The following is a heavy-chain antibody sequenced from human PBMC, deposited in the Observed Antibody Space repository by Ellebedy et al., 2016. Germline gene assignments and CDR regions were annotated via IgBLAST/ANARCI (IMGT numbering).Heavy chain of an antibody. Sequence: GGSLRLSCAASGFTFTNYWMHWVRQAPEKGLEWVSGVKFDETTTAQADSVKGRFTISRDNAKNSLYLQMNSLRAEDTAVYYCARGNSHFDYWGQGTLVTVSS. V-gene: IGHV3-74*01. D-gene: IGHD4-23*01. CDR1: GFTFTNYW. CDR2: VKFDETTT. J-gene: IGHJ4*02. CDR3: ARGNSHFDY.